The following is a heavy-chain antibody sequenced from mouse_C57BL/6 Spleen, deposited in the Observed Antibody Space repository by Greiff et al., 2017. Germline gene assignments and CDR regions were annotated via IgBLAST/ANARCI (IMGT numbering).Heavy chain of an antibody. CDR1: GYAFSSSW. J-gene: IGHJ3*01. CDR3: ARMYSNTWFAY. CDR2: IYPGAGDT. D-gene: IGHD2-5*01. Sequence: QVQLQQSGPELVKPGASVKISCKASGYAFSSSWMNWVKQRPGKGLEWIGRIYPGAGDTNYNGKFKGKATLTADKSSSTAYMQLSSLTSEDSAVYFCARMYSNTWFAYWGQGTLVTVSA. V-gene: IGHV1-82*01.